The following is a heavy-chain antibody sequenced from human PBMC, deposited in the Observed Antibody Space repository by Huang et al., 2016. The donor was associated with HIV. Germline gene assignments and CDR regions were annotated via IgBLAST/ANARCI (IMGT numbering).Heavy chain of an antibody. CDR1: VFTFSSYG. J-gene: IGHJ3*02. CDR3: AKGSMANAFDI. Sequence: QVQLVESGGGVVQPGGSLRLSCAASVFTFSSYGMHWVRQAPGKGLEWVAVIRYDGSNKYYADSVRGRFTISRDKSKNTLYLQMNSLRAEDTAVYYCAKGSMANAFDIWGQGTMVTVSS. D-gene: IGHD3-10*01. V-gene: IGHV3-30*02. CDR2: IRYDGSNK.